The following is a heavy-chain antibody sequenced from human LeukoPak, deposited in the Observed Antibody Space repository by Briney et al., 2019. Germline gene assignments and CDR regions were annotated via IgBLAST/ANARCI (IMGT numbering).Heavy chain of an antibody. CDR2: INPNSGGT. CDR1: GYTFTGYY. D-gene: IGHD6-6*01. CDR3: ARARSIIAARRGVYFDY. Sequence: GASVKASCKASGYTFTGYYMHWVRQAPGQGLEWMGWINPNSGGTNYAQKFQGRVTRTRDTSISTAYMELSRLRSDDTAVYYCARARSIIAARRGVYFDYWGQGTLVTVSS. J-gene: IGHJ4*02. V-gene: IGHV1-2*02.